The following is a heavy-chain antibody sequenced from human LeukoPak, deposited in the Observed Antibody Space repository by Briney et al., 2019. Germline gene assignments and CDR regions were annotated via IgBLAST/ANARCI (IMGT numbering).Heavy chain of an antibody. Sequence: ASVKVSCNASRYTFTGYYMHWVRQAPGQGLEWMGWINPNSGGTNYAQKFQGRVTMTRDTSISTAYMELSRLRSDDTAVYYCARALRFLEWLSRMDYYYYMDVWGKGTTVTVSS. D-gene: IGHD3-3*01. CDR3: ARALRFLEWLSRMDYYYYMDV. CDR2: INPNSGGT. CDR1: RYTFTGYY. J-gene: IGHJ6*03. V-gene: IGHV1-2*02.